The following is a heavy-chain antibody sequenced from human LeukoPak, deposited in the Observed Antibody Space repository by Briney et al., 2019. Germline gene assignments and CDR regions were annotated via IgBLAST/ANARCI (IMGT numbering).Heavy chain of an antibody. CDR2: IYYSGSP. Sequence: SETLSLTCTVSGGSISSGGYYWSWIRQHPGKGLEWIGYIYYSGSPYYNPSLKSRVTISVDTSKNQFSLKLSSVTAADTAVYYCARESGYYDSSGYYRYFQHWGQGTLVTVSS. CDR1: GGSISSGGYY. CDR3: ARESGYYDSSGYYRYFQH. J-gene: IGHJ1*01. V-gene: IGHV4-31*03. D-gene: IGHD3-22*01.